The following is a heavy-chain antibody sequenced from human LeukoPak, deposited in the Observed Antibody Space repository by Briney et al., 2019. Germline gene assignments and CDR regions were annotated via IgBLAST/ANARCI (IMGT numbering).Heavy chain of an antibody. CDR3: ARDERAAIMGY. J-gene: IGHJ4*02. V-gene: IGHV1-18*01. CDR1: GYTFTSYG. CDR2: ISAYNGNT. Sequence: ASVTVSCKASGYTFTSYGISWVRQAPGQGREWMGWISAYNGNTNYAQKLQGRVTMTTDTSTSTAYMELRSLRSDDTAVYYCARDERAAIMGYWGQGTLVTVSS. D-gene: IGHD2-8*01.